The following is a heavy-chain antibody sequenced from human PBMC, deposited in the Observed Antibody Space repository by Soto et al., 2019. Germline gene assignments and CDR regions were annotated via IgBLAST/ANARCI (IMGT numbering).Heavy chain of an antibody. CDR2: INHSGST. CDR3: ARGSNWFDP. V-gene: IGHV4-34*01. CDR1: GGSFSGYY. Sequence: PSETLSLTCAVYGGSFSGYYWSWIRQPPGKGLEWIGEINHSGSTNYNPSLKSRVTISVDTSENQFSLKLSSVTAADTAVYYCARGSNWFDPWGQGTLVTVSS. J-gene: IGHJ5*02.